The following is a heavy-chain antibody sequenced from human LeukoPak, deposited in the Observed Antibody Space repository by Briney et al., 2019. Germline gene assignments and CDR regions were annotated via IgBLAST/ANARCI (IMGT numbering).Heavy chain of an antibody. CDR1: GYTFTTYY. D-gene: IGHD4-11*01. CDR3: ARQQGLQNLNFDY. Sequence: ASVKVSCKASGYTFTTYYIHWVRQAPGQGLEWMGIINPIGGTTDYAQKFQGRVTMTRDTSTSTVYMELSSLRSEDTAVYYCARQQGLQNLNFDYWGQGTLVSVSS. CDR2: INPIGGTT. J-gene: IGHJ4*02. V-gene: IGHV1-46*01.